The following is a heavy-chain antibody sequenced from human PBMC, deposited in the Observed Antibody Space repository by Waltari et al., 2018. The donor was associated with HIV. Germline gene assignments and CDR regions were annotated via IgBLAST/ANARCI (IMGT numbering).Heavy chain of an antibody. V-gene: IGHV4-59*01. CDR2: SYYSWST. Sequence: QVQLQESGPGLVKPSETLSLTCTVSGRSISSYYWSWIRQPPGKGLEWIGYSYYSWSTNYNPSLKSRVTISVDTAKNQFSLKLSSVTAADTAVYYCARVQTQQLVHFFDLWGRGTLVTVSS. J-gene: IGHJ2*01. CDR1: GRSISSYY. CDR3: ARVQTQQLVHFFDL. D-gene: IGHD6-13*01.